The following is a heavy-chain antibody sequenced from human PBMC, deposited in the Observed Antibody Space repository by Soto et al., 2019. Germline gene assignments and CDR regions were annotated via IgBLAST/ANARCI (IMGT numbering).Heavy chain of an antibody. J-gene: IGHJ6*02. CDR1: GFTFKTFG. CDR2: ISYEGNNI. CDR3: AKDDLDYNGYEWSKFYHYGMGV. Sequence: PGGSLRLSCVASGFTFKTFGMHWVRQAPGKGLEWVGIISYEGNNIYYGDSVKGRFSISRDNSKNTLYLQMNSLRPEDTAVYYCAKDDLDYNGYEWSKFYHYGMGVWGQGTTVTVS. D-gene: IGHD5-12*01. V-gene: IGHV3-30*18.